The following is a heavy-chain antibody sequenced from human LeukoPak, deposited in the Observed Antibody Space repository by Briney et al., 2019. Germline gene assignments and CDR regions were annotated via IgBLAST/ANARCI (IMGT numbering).Heavy chain of an antibody. Sequence: SETLSLTCAVYGGSFSGYYWSWIRQHPGKGLEWIGYIYYSGITYNKPSLKSRVTISVDTSKNQFSLKLSSVTAADTAVYYCARGPLYYFGSGTSNWFDPWGQGTLVTVSS. CDR1: GGSFSGYY. CDR3: ARGPLYYFGSGTSNWFDP. V-gene: IGHV4-31*11. CDR2: IYYSGIT. J-gene: IGHJ5*02. D-gene: IGHD3-10*01.